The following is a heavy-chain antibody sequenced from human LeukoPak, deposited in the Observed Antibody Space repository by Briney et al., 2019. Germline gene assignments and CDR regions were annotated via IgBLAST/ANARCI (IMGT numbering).Heavy chain of an antibody. D-gene: IGHD6-19*01. CDR2: IYYSGST. V-gene: IGHV4-61*01. Sequence: SETLSLTCTVSGGSISSSSYYWGWIRQPPGKGLEWIGYIYYSGSTNYNPSLKSRVTISVDTSKNQFSLKLSSVTAADTAVYYCAREGQSSSFDIWGQGTMVTVSS. CDR3: AREGQSSSFDI. J-gene: IGHJ3*02. CDR1: GGSISSSSYY.